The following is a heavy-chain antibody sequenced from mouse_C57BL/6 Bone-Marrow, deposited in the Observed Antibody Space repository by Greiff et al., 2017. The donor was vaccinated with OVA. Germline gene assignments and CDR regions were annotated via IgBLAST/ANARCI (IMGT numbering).Heavy chain of an antibody. CDR3: ARELLREDY. J-gene: IGHJ4*01. Sequence: DVKLVESGGGLVKPGGSLKLSCAASGFTFSSYAMSWVRQTPEKRLEWVATISDGGSYTYYPDNVKGRFTISRDNAKNNLYLQMSHLKSEDTAMYYCARELLREDYWGQGTSVTVSS. CDR2: ISDGGSYT. V-gene: IGHV5-4*01. CDR1: GFTFSSYA. D-gene: IGHD3-1*01.